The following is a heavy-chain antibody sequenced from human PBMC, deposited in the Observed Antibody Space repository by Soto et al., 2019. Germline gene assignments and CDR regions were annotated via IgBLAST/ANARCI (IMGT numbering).Heavy chain of an antibody. D-gene: IGHD6-19*01. CDR3: ARVRGWYRDY. CDR1: GFTFSSYS. J-gene: IGHJ4*02. CDR2: ISSSSSYI. V-gene: IGHV3-21*01. Sequence: EVQLVESGGGLVKPGGSLRLSCAASGFTFSSYSMNWVRQAPGKGLEWVSSISSSSSYIYYADSVKCRFTISRDNAKNSLYLQMNSMRAEDRAVYYCARVRGWYRDYWGQGTLVTVSS.